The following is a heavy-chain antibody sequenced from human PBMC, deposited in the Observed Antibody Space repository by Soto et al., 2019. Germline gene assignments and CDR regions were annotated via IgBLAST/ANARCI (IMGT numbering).Heavy chain of an antibody. CDR3: ARQVRYCGGVSCLHYFDY. J-gene: IGHJ4*02. CDR1: GGSISSSNYY. V-gene: IGHV4-39*01. Sequence: QLQLQESGPGLVKPSETLSLTCTVSGGSISSSNYYWGWIRQPPGKGLEWIGSIYYSGSTYYNPSLKSRVTISVDTSKNQFSLKLSSVTAADTAVYYCARQVRYCGGVSCLHYFDYWGQGTLVTVSS. CDR2: IYYSGST. D-gene: IGHD2-21*01.